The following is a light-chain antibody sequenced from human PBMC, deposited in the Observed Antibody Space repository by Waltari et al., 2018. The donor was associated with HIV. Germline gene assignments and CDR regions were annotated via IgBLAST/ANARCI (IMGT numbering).Light chain of an antibody. CDR3: QQYNSFPWT. CDR1: QSINTW. V-gene: IGKV1-5*03. Sequence: DIQMTQSPSTVSAFVGDRVTITCRASQSINTWMAWYQQRPGKAPSLLIYRTSTLQSGVPSRFSGSGSGTEFTLTITSLQPGDFATYYCQQYNSFPWTFGHGTKVEIK. J-gene: IGKJ1*01. CDR2: RTS.